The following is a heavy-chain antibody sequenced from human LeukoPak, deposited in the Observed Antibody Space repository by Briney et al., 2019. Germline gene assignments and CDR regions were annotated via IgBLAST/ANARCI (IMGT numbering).Heavy chain of an antibody. J-gene: IGHJ3*02. V-gene: IGHV3-7*03. CDR3: ARGPHITMVRGVPDAFDI. D-gene: IGHD3-10*01. CDR2: IKQDGSEK. Sequence: SGGSLRLSCAASGFTFSSYWMSWVRQAPGKGLEWVANIKQDGSEKYYVDSVKGRFTISRDNAKNSLYLQMNSLRAEDTAVYYCARGPHITMVRGVPDAFDIWGQGTMVTVSS. CDR1: GFTFSSYW.